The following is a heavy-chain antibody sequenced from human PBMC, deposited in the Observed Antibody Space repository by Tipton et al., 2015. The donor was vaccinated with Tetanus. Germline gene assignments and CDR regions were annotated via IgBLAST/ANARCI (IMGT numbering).Heavy chain of an antibody. J-gene: IGHJ4*02. V-gene: IGHV4-31*03. D-gene: IGHD3-3*01. CDR3: ARANYDFPKKGPFDS. Sequence: TLSLTCTVSGGSISGSPYFWNWIRQQPGKGPEWIGYIYYSGSTYYNPSLKSRITISVNTSENQFSLKLASVTAADTAVYYCARANYDFPKKGPFDSWGQGTLVIVSS. CDR2: IYYSGST. CDR1: GGSISGSPYF.